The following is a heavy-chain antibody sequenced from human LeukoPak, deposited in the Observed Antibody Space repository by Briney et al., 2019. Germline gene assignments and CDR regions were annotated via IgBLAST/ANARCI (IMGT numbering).Heavy chain of an antibody. CDR3: ARDKGLPQAFDI. CDR2: ISYSETT. Sequence: PSETLSLTCTVSGGSISSFYWSWIRQPPGKGLEYIGYISYSETTSYNPSLKSRVTFSVDTSKNQFSLKLTSVTAADTAVYYCARDKGLPQAFDIWGQGTMVTVSS. V-gene: IGHV4-59*01. D-gene: IGHD5/OR15-5a*01. CDR1: GGSISSFY. J-gene: IGHJ3*02.